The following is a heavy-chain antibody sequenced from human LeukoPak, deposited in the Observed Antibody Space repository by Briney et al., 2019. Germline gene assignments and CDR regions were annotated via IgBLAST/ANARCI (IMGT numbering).Heavy chain of an antibody. Sequence: SETLSLTCTVSGGSISSGSYCWSWIRQPAGKGLEWLVRIYTSGSTNYNPSLKSRVTISVDTSKHQFSLKLSSVTAADTAVYYCARSSITMVRGVRYYYYMGVWGKGTTVTVSS. CDR1: GGSISSGSYC. CDR3: ARSSITMVRGVRYYYYMGV. CDR2: IYTSGST. D-gene: IGHD3-10*01. V-gene: IGHV4-61*02. J-gene: IGHJ6*03.